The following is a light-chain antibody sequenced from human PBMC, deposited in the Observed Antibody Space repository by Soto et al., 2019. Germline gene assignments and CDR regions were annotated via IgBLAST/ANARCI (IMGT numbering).Light chain of an antibody. J-gene: IGKJ5*01. CDR1: QGIGND. V-gene: IGKV1-17*01. CDR2: GAS. Sequence: DIQMTQSPSYLYASVGDRVTITCRASQGIGNDLGWYQQKPGKAPKRLIYGASSLQSGVPSRFSGTGSGTEFTLTSSSLQPEDFATYYCLQHNSYPPTFGQGTRLEIK. CDR3: LQHNSYPPT.